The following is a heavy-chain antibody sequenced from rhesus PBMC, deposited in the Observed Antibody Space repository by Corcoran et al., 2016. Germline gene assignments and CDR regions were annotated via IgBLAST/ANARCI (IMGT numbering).Heavy chain of an antibody. CDR3: ARRGYSGYSYFFDY. V-gene: IGHV4S10*01. Sequence: QVQLQESGPGVVKPSETLSLTCAVSGGSISDSYRWSWIRQPPGKGLEWIGSIYGSSTSTNYNPSLKSRCTISKDTSKKPFSLKLSSVTAADTAVYYCARRGYSGYSYFFDYWGQGVLVTVSS. CDR2: IYGSSTST. CDR1: GGSISDSYR. J-gene: IGHJ4*01. D-gene: IGHD5-42*01.